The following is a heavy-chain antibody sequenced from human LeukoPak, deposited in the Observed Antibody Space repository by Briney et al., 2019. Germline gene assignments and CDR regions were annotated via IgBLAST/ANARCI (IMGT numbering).Heavy chain of an antibody. CDR1: GYTFTGYY. V-gene: IGHV1-2*02. Sequence: GASVKVSCKASGYTFTGYYMHWVRQAPGQGLEWMGWINPNSGGTNYAQKFQGRVTMTRDTSISTAYMELSRLRSDDTAVYYCARDADYDFWSGYYHTDEADYWGQGTLVTVSS. D-gene: IGHD3-3*01. CDR3: ARDADYDFWSGYYHTDEADY. J-gene: IGHJ4*02. CDR2: INPNSGGT.